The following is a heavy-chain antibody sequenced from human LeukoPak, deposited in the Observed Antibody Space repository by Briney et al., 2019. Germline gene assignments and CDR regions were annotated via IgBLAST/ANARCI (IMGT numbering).Heavy chain of an antibody. J-gene: IGHJ6*03. CDR2: INHSGST. CDR1: GGSFSGYY. D-gene: IGHD3-3*01. Sequence: PSQTLSLTCAVYGGSFSGYYWSWIRQPPGKGLEWIGEINHSGSTNYNPSLKSRVTISVDTSKNQFSLKLSSVTAADTAVYYCARGPRIFWSGYYWYYYYYMDVWGKGTTVTVPS. CDR3: ARGPRIFWSGYYWYYYYYMDV. V-gene: IGHV4-34*01.